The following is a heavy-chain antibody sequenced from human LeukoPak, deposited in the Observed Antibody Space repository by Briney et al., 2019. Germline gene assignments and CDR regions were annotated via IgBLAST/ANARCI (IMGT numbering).Heavy chain of an antibody. D-gene: IGHD2-2*01. CDR2: ISYSSYYI. V-gene: IGHV3-21*01. CDR1: GFTFSSYW. CDR3: ATSPTCTNTNCLSRYLES. J-gene: IGHJ4*02. Sequence: GRSLRLSCAASGFTFSSYWMSWVRQAPGKGLEWVSAISYSSYYIYYRDSVKGRFTISRDNAKNSLYLQMHGLRAEDTAFYYCATSPTCTNTNCLSRYLESWGQGTLVTVSS.